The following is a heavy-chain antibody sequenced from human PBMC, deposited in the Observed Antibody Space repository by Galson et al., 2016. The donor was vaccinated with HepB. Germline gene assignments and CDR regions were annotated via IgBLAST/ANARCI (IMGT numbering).Heavy chain of an antibody. J-gene: IGHJ5*02. Sequence: SCAASGSIFRTYPMHWVRQAPGKGLEWVAVISSDGSNEWYADSVKGRFTISRDNSQNTLYLQMSSLRSEDTAVYHCARQKTSYDSSGYYLNWFDPWGQGTLVTVSS. CDR2: ISSDGSNE. CDR3: ARQKTSYDSSGYYLNWFDP. CDR1: GSIFRTYP. D-gene: IGHD3-22*01. V-gene: IGHV3-30*04.